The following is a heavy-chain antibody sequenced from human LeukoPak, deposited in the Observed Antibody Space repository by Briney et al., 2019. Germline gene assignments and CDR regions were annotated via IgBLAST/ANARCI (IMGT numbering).Heavy chain of an antibody. D-gene: IGHD3-10*01. CDR3: ARRTMVRGIIQQTYYFDY. Sequence: ASVKVSCKASGYTFTSYYMHWVRQAPGQGLEWMGIINPSGGSTSYAQKFQGRVTMTRDTSTSTVYMELSSLRSEDTAVYYCARRTMVRGIIQQTYYFDYWGQGTLVTVSS. CDR2: INPSGGST. V-gene: IGHV1-46*01. J-gene: IGHJ4*02. CDR1: GYTFTSYY.